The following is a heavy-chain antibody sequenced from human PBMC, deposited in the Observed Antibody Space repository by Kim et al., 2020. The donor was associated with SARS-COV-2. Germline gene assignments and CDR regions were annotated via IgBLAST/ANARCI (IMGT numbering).Heavy chain of an antibody. V-gene: IGHV4-59*13. J-gene: IGHJ6*02. CDR1: GGSISSYY. CDR2: IYYSGST. Sequence: SETLSLTCTVSGGSISSYYWSWIRQPPGKGLEWIGYIYYSGSTNYNPSLKSRVTISVDTSKNQFSLKLSSVTAADTAVYYCARGSNYDFWSGSSNYYYGMDVWGQGTTVTVSS. CDR3: ARGSNYDFWSGSSNYYYGMDV. D-gene: IGHD3-3*01.